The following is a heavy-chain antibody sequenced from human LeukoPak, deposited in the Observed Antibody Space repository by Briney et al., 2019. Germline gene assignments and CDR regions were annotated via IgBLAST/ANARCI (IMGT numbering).Heavy chain of an antibody. CDR2: ISAYSGNT. Sequence: ASVKVSCKASGYTFTSYGISWVRQAPGQGLEWMGWISAYSGNTNYAQKLQGRVTMTTDTSTSTAYMELRSLRSDDTAVYYCARELEVYDYVWGSYRGTNWFDPWGQGTLVTVSS. CDR3: ARELEVYDYVWGSYRGTNWFDP. J-gene: IGHJ5*02. D-gene: IGHD3-16*02. CDR1: GYTFTSYG. V-gene: IGHV1-18*01.